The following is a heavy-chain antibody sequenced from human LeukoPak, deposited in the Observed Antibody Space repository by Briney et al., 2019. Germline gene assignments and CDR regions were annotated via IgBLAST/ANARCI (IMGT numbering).Heavy chain of an antibody. Sequence: LETLSLTCAVYGGSFSGYYWSWIRQPPGKGLEWIGEINHSGSTNYNPSLKSRVTISVDTSKNQFSLKLSSVTAADTAVYYCARGWSYSAFDYWGQGTLVTVSS. CDR2: INHSGST. CDR1: GGSFSGYY. J-gene: IGHJ4*02. CDR3: ARGWSYSAFDY. D-gene: IGHD3-10*01. V-gene: IGHV4-34*01.